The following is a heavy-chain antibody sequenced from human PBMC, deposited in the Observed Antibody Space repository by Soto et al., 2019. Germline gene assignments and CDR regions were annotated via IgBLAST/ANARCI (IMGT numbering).Heavy chain of an antibody. J-gene: IGHJ4*02. CDR2: IYWDDDK. Sequence: QITLKESGPTLVRPTQTLTLTCTVSGFSLSTTGLGVGWIRQPPGKALEWLVLIYWDDDKRYSPSLKSRLSITKDTSKNQVVLTMTNVEPVDTATYYSARTHNCEYEDFDYWGRGILVTVSS. CDR3: ARTHNCEYEDFDY. D-gene: IGHD2-21*01. V-gene: IGHV2-5*02. CDR1: GFSLSTTGLG.